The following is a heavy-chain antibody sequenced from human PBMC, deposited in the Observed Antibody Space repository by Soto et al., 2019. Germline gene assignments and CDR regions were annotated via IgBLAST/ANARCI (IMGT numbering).Heavy chain of an antibody. CDR2: IYYSGST. CDR1: GGSISSYY. D-gene: IGHD3-10*01. V-gene: IGHV4-59*08. Sequence: QVQLQESGPGLVKPSETLSLTCTVSGGSISSYYWSWIRQPPGKGLEWIGYIYYSGSTNYNPSLKSRVTISVDTYKHQFSLKLNSMTAADTAVYYCARHNYGSGSTYFDYWGQGTLVTVSS. CDR3: ARHNYGSGSTYFDY. J-gene: IGHJ4*02.